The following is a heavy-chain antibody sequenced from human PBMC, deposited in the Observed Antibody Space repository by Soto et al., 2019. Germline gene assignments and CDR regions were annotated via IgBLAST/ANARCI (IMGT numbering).Heavy chain of an antibody. CDR1: GGSISSSSYY. CDR2: VYYSGRT. D-gene: IGHD2-2*01. Sequence: QLQLQESGPGLVKPSETLSLTCTVSGGSISSSSYYWGWIRQPPGKGLEWIGSVYYSGRTYYNPSLKSRVTISVHTSKNQFSLKVSSVTAADTAVYYCASPLGGGYCSSTSCYGDGVGDYYMDVWGKGTTVTVSS. CDR3: ASPLGGGYCSSTSCYGDGVGDYYMDV. J-gene: IGHJ6*03. V-gene: IGHV4-39*01.